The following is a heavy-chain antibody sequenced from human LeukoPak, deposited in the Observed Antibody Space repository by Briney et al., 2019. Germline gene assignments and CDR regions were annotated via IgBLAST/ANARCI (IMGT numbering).Heavy chain of an antibody. V-gene: IGHV3-30*03. CDR1: GFTFSSYG. D-gene: IGHD3-22*01. CDR3: ARDYYDSSGFDY. Sequence: GGSLRLSCAASGFTFSSYGMHWVRQAPGKGLEWVAVISYDGSNKYYADSVKGRFTISRDNSKNTLYLQMNSLRAEDTAVYYCARDYYDSSGFDYWGQGTLVTVSS. J-gene: IGHJ4*02. CDR2: ISYDGSNK.